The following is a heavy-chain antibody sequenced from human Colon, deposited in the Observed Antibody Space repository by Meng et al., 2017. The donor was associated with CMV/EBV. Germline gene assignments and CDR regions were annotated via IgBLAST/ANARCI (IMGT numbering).Heavy chain of an antibody. J-gene: IGHJ4*02. V-gene: IGHV3-21*01. Sequence: GFTFSTFGMGWVRQAPGKGLEWVASITSSSGYIFYADSVKGRFTISRDNAKNLLFLQMNSLRANDTAVYYCARAGGAVAGRGGFDHWGLGTLVTVSS. CDR2: ITSSSGYI. D-gene: IGHD6-19*01. CDR3: ARAGGAVAGRGGFDH. CDR1: GFTFSTFG.